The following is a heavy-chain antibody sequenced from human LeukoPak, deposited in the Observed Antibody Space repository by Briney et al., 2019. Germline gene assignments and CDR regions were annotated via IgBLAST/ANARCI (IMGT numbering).Heavy chain of an antibody. V-gene: IGHV3-48*01. CDR2: ITMNSVR. D-gene: IGHD6-6*01. CDR3: ARAPRFKEVYYFDY. J-gene: IGHJ4*02. CDR1: GFSLSDYG. Sequence: PGGSLRLSCSASGFSLSDYGMSWVRQAPGKGLEWVSYITMNSVRFYADSVKGRFTISRDNDKNSVYLQMNSLRAEDTAVYYCARAPRFKEVYYFDYWGQGTLVTVSS.